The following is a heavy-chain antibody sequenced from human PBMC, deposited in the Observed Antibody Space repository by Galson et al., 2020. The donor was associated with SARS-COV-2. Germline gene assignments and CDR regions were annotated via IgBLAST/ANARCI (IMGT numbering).Heavy chain of an antibody. CDR3: AKEGYYDILTGYYTNYFDY. V-gene: IGHV3-9*03. J-gene: IGHJ4*02. D-gene: IGHD3-9*01. CDR2: ISWNSGSI. Sequence: SLKISCAASGFTFDDYAMHWVRQAPGKGLEWVSGISWNSGSIGYADSVKGRFTISRDNAKNSLYLQMNSLRAEDMALYYCAKEGYYDILTGYYTNYFDYWGQGTLVTVSS. CDR1: GFTFDDYA.